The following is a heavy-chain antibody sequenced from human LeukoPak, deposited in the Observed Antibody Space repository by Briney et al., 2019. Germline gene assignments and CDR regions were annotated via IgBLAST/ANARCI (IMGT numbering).Heavy chain of an antibody. V-gene: IGHV3-30*02. CDR2: ISYDGSDQ. CDR1: RFSFSGHG. D-gene: IGHD4-17*01. Sequence: GGSLRLSCAASRFSFSGHGMHWVRLAPGKGLEWVAFISYDGSDQYYADSVKGRFTISRDNAKNSLYLQMNSLRAEDTAVYYCARVSYGDYEYFDYWGQGTLVTVSS. J-gene: IGHJ4*02. CDR3: ARVSYGDYEYFDY.